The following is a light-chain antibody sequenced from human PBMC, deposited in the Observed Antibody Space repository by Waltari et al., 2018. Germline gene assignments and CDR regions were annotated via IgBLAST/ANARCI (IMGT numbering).Light chain of an antibody. CDR1: GSNIGAGYD. J-gene: IGLJ2*01. V-gene: IGLV1-40*01. CDR3: QSYDRSLSVV. CDR2: GNN. Sequence: QSALTQPPSVSGAPGQRITISCPGSGSNIGAGYDVHWYQQFPGTAPKLLLSGNNNRPSGVPDRFFGSKTGTSASLAITGLQAEDEADYYCQSYDRSLSVVFGGGTKLTVL.